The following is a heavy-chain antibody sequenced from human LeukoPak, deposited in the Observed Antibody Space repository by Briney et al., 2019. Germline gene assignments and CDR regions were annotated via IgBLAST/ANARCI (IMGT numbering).Heavy chain of an antibody. V-gene: IGHV4-31*03. CDR2: IYYSGST. J-gene: IGHJ3*02. CDR1: GGSISSGGYY. Sequence: NPSETLSLTCTVSGGSISSGGYYWSWIRQHPGKGLEWIGYIYYSGSTYYNPSLKSRVTISVDTSKNQFSLKLSSVTAADTAVYYCARHLQYCSSTSCWSGLNPDDAFDIWGQGTMVTVSS. CDR3: ARHLQYCSSTSCWSGLNPDDAFDI. D-gene: IGHD2-2*01.